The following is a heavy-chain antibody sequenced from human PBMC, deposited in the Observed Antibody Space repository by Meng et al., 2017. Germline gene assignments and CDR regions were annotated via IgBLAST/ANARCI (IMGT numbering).Heavy chain of an antibody. J-gene: IGHJ4*02. D-gene: IGHD3-10*01. V-gene: IGHV1-18*01. CDR2: LGAHDGDT. Sequence: QVQLLQSGAEVKKPWATVKVSCKASGYTFTGDGVSWVRQVPGQGLEWMAWLGAHDGDTSHAPKFQGRVTVSADRPTATAYMELRSLRSDDTAVYYCARGTPGRSYSDYWGQGTLVTVSS. CDR1: GYTFTGDG. CDR3: ARGTPGRSYSDY.